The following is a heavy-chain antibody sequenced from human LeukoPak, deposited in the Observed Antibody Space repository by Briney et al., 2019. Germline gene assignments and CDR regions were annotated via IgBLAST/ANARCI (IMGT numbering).Heavy chain of an antibody. Sequence: PSETLSLTCAVYGGSFSGYYWSWIRQPPGKGPEWIGEINHSGSTNYNPSLKSRVTISVDTSKNQFSLKLSSVTAADTAVYYCARALGYCSSTSCQNWFDPWGQGTLVTVSS. D-gene: IGHD2-2*01. CDR1: GGSFSGYY. V-gene: IGHV4-34*01. CDR2: INHSGST. J-gene: IGHJ5*02. CDR3: ARALGYCSSTSCQNWFDP.